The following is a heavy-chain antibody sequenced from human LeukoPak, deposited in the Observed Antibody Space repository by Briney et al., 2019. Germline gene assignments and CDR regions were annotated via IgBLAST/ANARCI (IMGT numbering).Heavy chain of an antibody. J-gene: IGHJ4*02. CDR1: GLTFTSSD. CDR2: ITRGGSNL. V-gene: IGHV3-21*01. Sequence: GGSLRLSCVASGLTFTSSDFNWIRQAPGKGLEWLSTITRGGSNLYYADSVKGRFTTSRDDAKDSVYLQMESLRVEDTAIYYCARNFDSWGQGTLVTVSS. CDR3: ARNFDS.